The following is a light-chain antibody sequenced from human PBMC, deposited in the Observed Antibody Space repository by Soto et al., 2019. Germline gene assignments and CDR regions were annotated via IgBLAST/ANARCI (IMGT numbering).Light chain of an antibody. V-gene: IGLV1-40*01. CDR3: QSYDTRLSGSV. J-gene: IGLJ3*02. CDR1: SSNIGAGYD. CDR2: GNN. Sequence: QSVLTQPPSVSGVPGQRVTISCTETSSNIGAGYDVIWYQQLPGTAPKLLIFGNNSRSSGVPDRFSASKSGTSASLAVAGLQAEDEADYHCQSYDTRLSGSVFGGGTKLTVL.